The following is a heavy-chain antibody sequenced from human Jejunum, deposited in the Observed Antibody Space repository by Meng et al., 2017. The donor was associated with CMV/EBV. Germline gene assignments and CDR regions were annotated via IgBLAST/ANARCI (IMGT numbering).Heavy chain of an antibody. Sequence: SCSSFNDYSLHWLRPAPGQGLESMGWINTKSGGTNYAQKFHGRLTMTRDTSISTAYMELSSLRFDDTAVYYCASGGPTVSGLAVDHWGQGTLVTVSS. CDR1: CSSFNDYS. J-gene: IGHJ4*02. V-gene: IGHV1-2*02. CDR3: ASGGPTVSGLAVDH. CDR2: INTKSGGT. D-gene: IGHD4-11*01.